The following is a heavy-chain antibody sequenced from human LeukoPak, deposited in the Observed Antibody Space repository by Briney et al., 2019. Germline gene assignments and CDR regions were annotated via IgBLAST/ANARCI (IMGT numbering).Heavy chain of an antibody. D-gene: IGHD1-26*01. CDR2: IIPIFGIA. CDR1: GGTFSGYA. V-gene: IGHV1-69*04. CDR3: ASGAGGYAAFDI. J-gene: IGHJ3*02. Sequence: ASVKVSCKASGGTFSGYAISWVRQAPGQGLEWMGRIIPIFGIANYAQKFQGRVTITADKSTSTAYMELSSLRSEDTAVYYCASGAGGYAAFDIWGQGTMVTVSS.